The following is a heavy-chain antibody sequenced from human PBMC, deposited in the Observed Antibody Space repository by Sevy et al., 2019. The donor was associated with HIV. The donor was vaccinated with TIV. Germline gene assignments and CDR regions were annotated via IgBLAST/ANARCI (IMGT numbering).Heavy chain of an antibody. CDR1: GASIGTGSDY. Sequence: SETLSLTCTVSGASIGTGSDYWSWIRQPAGKGLEWIGRIYTSGTTNYNPFLKSRVTISLDTSKNQFSLKLSSVTAADTAVYYCARLNFDVLGGSYDAFHIWGQGTMVTVSS. J-gene: IGHJ3*02. CDR2: IYTSGTT. CDR3: ARLNFDVLGGSYDAFHI. D-gene: IGHD3-3*01. V-gene: IGHV4-61*02.